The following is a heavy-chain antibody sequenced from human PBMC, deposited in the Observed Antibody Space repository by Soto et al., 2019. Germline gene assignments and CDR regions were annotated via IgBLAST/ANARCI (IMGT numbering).Heavy chain of an antibody. D-gene: IGHD3-10*01. Sequence: GGSLRLSCAASGFTFSSYAMSWVRQAPGKGLEWVSAISGSGGSTYYADSVKGRFTISRDNSKNTLYLQMNSLRAEDTAVYYCAKQPRLRGSLRPILGWDGETDFDYWGQGTLVTVSS. V-gene: IGHV3-23*01. J-gene: IGHJ4*02. CDR2: ISGSGGST. CDR3: AKQPRLRGSLRPILGWDGETDFDY. CDR1: GFTFSSYA.